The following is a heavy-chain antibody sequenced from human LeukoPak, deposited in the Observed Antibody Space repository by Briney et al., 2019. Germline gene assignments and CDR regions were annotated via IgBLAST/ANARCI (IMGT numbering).Heavy chain of an antibody. CDR2: ISAYNGNT. V-gene: IGHV1-18*01. Sequence: ASVKVSCKASGYTFTSYGISWVRQAPGQGLEWMGRISAYNGNTNYAQKLQGRVTMTTDTSTSTAYMELRSLRSDDTAVYYCARDTLSSSWYEPYGMDVWGQGTTVTVSS. CDR1: GYTFTSYG. J-gene: IGHJ6*02. CDR3: ARDTLSSSWYEPYGMDV. D-gene: IGHD6-13*01.